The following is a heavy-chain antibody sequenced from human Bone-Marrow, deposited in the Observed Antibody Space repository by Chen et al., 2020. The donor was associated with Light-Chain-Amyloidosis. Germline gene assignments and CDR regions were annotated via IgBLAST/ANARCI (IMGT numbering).Heavy chain of an antibody. CDR1: GASMSSSEYY. V-gene: IGHV4-39*07. Sequence: QLQESGPGLVEPSKTLSLTCAVSGASMSSSEYYWGWMRQTPGKGLEWIGSIFYGDIMYYNPSLKGRVTLSVDPSDNRFSLRLKSVTAGDTAMYYCARGPSEVKWGVVVGAFTFDFWGQGTMVTVSP. J-gene: IGHJ3*01. CDR3: ARGPSEVKWGVVVGAFTFDF. CDR2: IFYGDIM. D-gene: IGHD3-3*01.